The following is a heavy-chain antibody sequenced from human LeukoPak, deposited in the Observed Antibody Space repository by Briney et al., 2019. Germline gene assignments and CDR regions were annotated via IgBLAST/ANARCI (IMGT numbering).Heavy chain of an antibody. Sequence: PSETLSLTCAVYGGSFSGYYWSWIRQPPGKGLEWIGEINHSGSTNYNPSLKSRVTISVDTSKNQFSLKLSSVTAADTAVYYCARGLVELPLLYWGQGTLVTVSS. CDR1: GGSFSGYY. J-gene: IGHJ4*02. D-gene: IGHD1-26*01. CDR2: INHSGST. CDR3: ARGLVELPLLY. V-gene: IGHV4-34*01.